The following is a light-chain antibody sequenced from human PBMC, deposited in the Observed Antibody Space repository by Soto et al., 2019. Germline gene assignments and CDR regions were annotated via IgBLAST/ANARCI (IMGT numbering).Light chain of an antibody. CDR3: QQFGTSPLWT. V-gene: IGKV3-20*01. CDR1: QSVSSTF. Sequence: EIVLTQSPGTLSLSPGERATLSCRASQSVSSTFLAWFQQKPGQAPRLLIYGASSRATGIPDRFSGSGSGTDFTLTINRLEPEDFAVYYCQQFGTSPLWTFGEGPKVEIK. CDR2: GAS. J-gene: IGKJ1*01.